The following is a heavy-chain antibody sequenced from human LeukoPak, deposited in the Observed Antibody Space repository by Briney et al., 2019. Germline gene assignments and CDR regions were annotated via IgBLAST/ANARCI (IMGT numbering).Heavy chain of an antibody. CDR1: GFTFSTYA. CDR3: ARAYEIVVVITANFDY. CDR2: ISGSGGTT. D-gene: IGHD3-22*01. Sequence: PGGSLRLSCAASGFTFSTYAMSWVRRAPGEGLEWVSAISGSGGTTYYADSVKGRFTISRDNSKNTLCLQMNSLRAEDTAVYYCARAYEIVVVITANFDYWGQGTLVTVSS. V-gene: IGHV3-23*01. J-gene: IGHJ4*02.